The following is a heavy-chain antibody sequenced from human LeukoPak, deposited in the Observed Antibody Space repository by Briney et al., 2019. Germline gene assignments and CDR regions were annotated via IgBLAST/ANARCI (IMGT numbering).Heavy chain of an antibody. CDR3: ARAVAAADTY. CDR2: ITNDGSST. D-gene: IGHD6-13*01. J-gene: IGHJ4*02. Sequence: GGSLRLSCAASGLTFSSHWMHWVRQAPGKGLVWVSRITNDGSSTTYADSVKGRFTISRDNVKNSVYLQMNSLRAEDTAVYSCARAVAAADTYWGRGTLVTVSS. V-gene: IGHV3-74*01. CDR1: GLTFSSHW.